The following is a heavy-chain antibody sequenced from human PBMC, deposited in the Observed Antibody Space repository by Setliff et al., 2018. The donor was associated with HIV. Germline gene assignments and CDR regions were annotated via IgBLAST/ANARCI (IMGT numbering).Heavy chain of an antibody. CDR1: GGSISSSNYY. CDR3: AREAVSDSSGYYYIPDY. J-gene: IGHJ4*02. Sequence: SETLSLTCAVSGGSISSSNYYWVWIRQPPGKGLEWIGSIYYSGNTYYNPSLKSRVSIPVDTSKNQFSLKLSSVTAADTAVYYCAREAVSDSSGYYYIPDYWGQGTLVTVSS. CDR2: IYYSGNT. D-gene: IGHD3-22*01. V-gene: IGHV4-39*07.